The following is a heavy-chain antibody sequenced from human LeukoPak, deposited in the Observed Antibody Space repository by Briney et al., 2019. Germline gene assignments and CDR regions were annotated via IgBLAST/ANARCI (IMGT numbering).Heavy chain of an antibody. D-gene: IGHD3-3*01. V-gene: IGHV4-59*01. CDR2: IYDSGST. CDR1: GGSISSYY. CDR3: ARYDFNKFFDY. Sequence: PSETLSLTCTVSGGSISSYYWSWIRQPPGKGLEWIGYIYDSGSTNYNPSLKSRVTISVDTSKNQFSLKLSSVTAADTAVYYCARYDFNKFFDYWGQGTLVTVSS. J-gene: IGHJ4*02.